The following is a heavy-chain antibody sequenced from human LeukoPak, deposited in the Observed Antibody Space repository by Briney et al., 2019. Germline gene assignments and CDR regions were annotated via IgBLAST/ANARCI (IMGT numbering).Heavy chain of an antibody. CDR2: SSSSGSTI. CDR3: AREGRVSGYDFDC. D-gene: IGHD5-12*01. Sequence: GGSLRFSCAASGFTLSDYYMSWFRQAPGKGLEWVSYSSSSGSTIYYADSVKGRFAISRDNAKNSLYLQMNSLRVEDTAVYCCAREGRVSGYDFDCWGQGTLVTVSS. J-gene: IGHJ4*02. CDR1: GFTLSDYY. V-gene: IGHV3-11*04.